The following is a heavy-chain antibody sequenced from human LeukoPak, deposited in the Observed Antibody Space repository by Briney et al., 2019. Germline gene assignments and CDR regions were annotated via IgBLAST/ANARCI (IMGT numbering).Heavy chain of an antibody. V-gene: IGHV1-2*02. CDR3: ARDGSSWYDNWFDP. D-gene: IGHD6-13*01. Sequence: ASVKVSCKASGYTFTGYYMLWVRQAPGQGLEWMGWINPNSGGTNYAQKFQGRVTMTRDTSISTAYMELSRLRSDDTAVYYCARDGSSWYDNWFDPWGQGTLVTVSS. CDR2: INPNSGGT. J-gene: IGHJ5*02. CDR1: GYTFTGYY.